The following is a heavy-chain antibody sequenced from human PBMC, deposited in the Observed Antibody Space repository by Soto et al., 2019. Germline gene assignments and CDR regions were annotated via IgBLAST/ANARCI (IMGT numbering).Heavy chain of an antibody. D-gene: IGHD6-13*01. Sequence: PSETLSLTCTVSGGSVSSGGYYWSWIRQHPGKGLEWIGYIYYSGSTYYNPSLKSRVTISVDTSKNQFSLKLSSVTAADTAVYYCARVFSDSISFFDPWGQGTVVTVSS. J-gene: IGHJ5*02. CDR1: GGSVSSGGYY. CDR3: ARVFSDSISFFDP. CDR2: IYYSGST. V-gene: IGHV4-31*03.